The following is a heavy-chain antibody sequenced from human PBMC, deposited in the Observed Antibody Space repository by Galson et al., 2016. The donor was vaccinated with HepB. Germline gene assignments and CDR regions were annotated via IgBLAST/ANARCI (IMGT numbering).Heavy chain of an antibody. D-gene: IGHD1-1*01. J-gene: IGHJ6*02. CDR3: ARDPNELPNFGLDV. CDR1: GYTFTSYD. V-gene: IGHV1-8*01. CDR2: MSPNNGNR. Sequence: SVKVSCKASGYTFTSYDIHWVRQATGQGLEWMGGMSPNNGNRHFAQKFQGRVTMTWNTSLSTAYMELRSLRSEDTAGYYCARDPNELPNFGLDVWGQGTTVTVSS.